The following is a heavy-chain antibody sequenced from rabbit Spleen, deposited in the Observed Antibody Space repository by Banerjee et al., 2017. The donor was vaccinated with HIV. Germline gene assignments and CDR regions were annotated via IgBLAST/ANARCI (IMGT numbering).Heavy chain of an antibody. CDR2: VYNGDSGSRT. J-gene: IGHJ6*01. V-gene: IGHV1S45*01. D-gene: IGHD8-1*01. CDR3: ARDTGSSFSSYGMDL. Sequence: QEQLEESGGGLVKPGASLTLTCKASGFSFSSGYYMSWVRQAPGKGLEWIACVYNGDSGSRTYYATWAKGRFTISKTSTTVTLQMTSLTAADTATYFCARDTGSSFSSYGMDLWGPGTLVTVS. CDR1: GFSFSSGYY.